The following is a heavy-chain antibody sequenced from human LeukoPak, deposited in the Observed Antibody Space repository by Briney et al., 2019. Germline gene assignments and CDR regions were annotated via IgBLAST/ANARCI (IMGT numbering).Heavy chain of an antibody. CDR2: INHSGST. V-gene: IGHV4-34*01. J-gene: IGHJ3*02. Sequence: SETLSLTCAVYGGSFSGYYWSWIRQPPGKGLEWIGEINHSGSTNYNPSLRSRVTISVDTSKNQFSLKLSSVTAADTAVYFRARDISMSGTRHDAFDIWGQGTMVTVSS. CDR3: ARDISMSGTRHDAFDI. CDR1: GGSFSGYY. D-gene: IGHD2-2*01.